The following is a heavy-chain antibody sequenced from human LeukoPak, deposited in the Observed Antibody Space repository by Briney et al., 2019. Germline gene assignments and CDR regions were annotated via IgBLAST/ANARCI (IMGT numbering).Heavy chain of an antibody. D-gene: IGHD6-13*01. CDR2: INHSGST. V-gene: IGHV4-34*01. CDR3: ARHVASSWYPWWFDP. Sequence: SETLSLTCAVYGGSFSGYYWSWIRQPTGKGLEWIGEINHSGSTNYNPSLKSRVTISVDTSKNQFSLKLSSVTTADTAVYYCARHVASSWYPWWFDPWGQGTLVTVSS. J-gene: IGHJ5*02. CDR1: GGSFSGYY.